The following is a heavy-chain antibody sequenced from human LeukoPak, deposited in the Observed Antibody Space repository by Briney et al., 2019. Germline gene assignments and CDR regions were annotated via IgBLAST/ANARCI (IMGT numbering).Heavy chain of an antibody. D-gene: IGHD2-15*01. CDR3: ARTPSIVVVVAAYSDY. V-gene: IGHV1-18*01. Sequence: ASVKVSCKASGYTFTSYGISWVRQAPGQGLEWMGWISAYNGNTNYAQKLRGRVTMTTDTSTSTAYMELRSLRSDDTAVYYCARTPSIVVVVAAYSDYWGQGTLVTVSS. CDR2: ISAYNGNT. J-gene: IGHJ4*02. CDR1: GYTFTSYG.